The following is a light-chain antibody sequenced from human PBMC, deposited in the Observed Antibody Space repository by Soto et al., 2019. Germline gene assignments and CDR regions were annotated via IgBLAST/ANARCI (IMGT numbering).Light chain of an antibody. CDR2: DIT. Sequence: QSVLTQPPSASGSPGQSVTISCTGTSSDIGTYDYVSWYQQHPGKAPKLMIYDITKRPSGVPDRFSGYKSGITASLTVSGLQAEDEADYYCSSYADSSNLVFGGGTKLTVL. V-gene: IGLV2-8*01. J-gene: IGLJ3*02. CDR1: SSDIGTYDY. CDR3: SSYADSSNLV.